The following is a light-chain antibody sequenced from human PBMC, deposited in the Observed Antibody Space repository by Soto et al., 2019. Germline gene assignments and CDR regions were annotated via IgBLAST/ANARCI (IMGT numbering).Light chain of an antibody. CDR3: QQYNGYSHS. CDR2: DAT. V-gene: IGKV1-5*01. J-gene: IGKJ2*01. CDR1: QSITRW. Sequence: DIQMTQSPSTLSASVGDRVTITCRADQSITRWLAWFQQKPGKAPSLLIYDATNLQPGVPSRFSGSGSGTEFTLTIGSLQPDDFATYYCQQYNGYSHSFGQGTQLDIK.